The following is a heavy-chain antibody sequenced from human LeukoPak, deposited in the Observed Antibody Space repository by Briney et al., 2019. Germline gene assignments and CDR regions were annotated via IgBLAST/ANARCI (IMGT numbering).Heavy chain of an antibody. CDR1: GYTFTSYD. CDR3: ARWSGSTVTTKQAFDI. CDR2: MNPNSGNT. J-gene: IGHJ3*02. D-gene: IGHD4-17*01. V-gene: IGHV1-8*01. Sequence: ASVKVSCKASGYTFTSYDINWVRQATGQGLEWTGWMNPNSGNTGYAQKFQGRVTMTRNTSISTAYMELSSLRSEDTAVYYCARWSGSTVTTKQAFDIWGQGTMVTVSS.